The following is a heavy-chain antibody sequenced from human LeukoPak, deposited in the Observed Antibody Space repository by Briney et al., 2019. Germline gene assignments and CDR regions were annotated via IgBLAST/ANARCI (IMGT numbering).Heavy chain of an antibody. CDR3: AREDNYDSSGYYYAGGGFDP. Sequence: ASVKVSCKASGGTFSTYAISWVRQAPGQGLEWMGWISTYNGDTNYEQKFQGRVTMTTDTSTNTAYMELRSLRSDDTAVYYCAREDNYDSSGYYYAGGGFDPWGQEPWSPSLQ. CDR1: GGTFSTYA. D-gene: IGHD3-22*01. V-gene: IGHV1-18*01. CDR2: ISTYNGDT. J-gene: IGHJ5*02.